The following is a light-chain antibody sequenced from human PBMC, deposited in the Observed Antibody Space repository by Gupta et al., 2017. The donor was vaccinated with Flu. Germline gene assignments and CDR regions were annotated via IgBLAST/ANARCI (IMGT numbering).Light chain of an antibody. Sequence: PATVSVAPEEGATPACTTKRIGTIYLAWYQQRPGQAPRLLIYGASSRATGIPARFSGSGSGTEFTLTISSLQSEDFAVYYCQQYNNWPRTFGQGTKVEIK. CDR3: QQYNNWPRT. CDR1: RIGTIY. V-gene: IGKV3-15*01. CDR2: GAS. J-gene: IGKJ1*01.